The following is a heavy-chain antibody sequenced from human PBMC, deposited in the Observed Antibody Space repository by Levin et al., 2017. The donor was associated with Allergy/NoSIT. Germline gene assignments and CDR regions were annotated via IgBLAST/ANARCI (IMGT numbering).Heavy chain of an antibody. CDR2: IYYSGST. D-gene: IGHD3-10*01. Sequence: SETLSLTCTVSGGSISSGGYYWSWIRQHPGKGLEWIGYIYYSGSTYYNPSLRSRVTISVDTSKNQFSLKLSSVTAADTAVYYCARDLGYYGSGSYSRYFDHWGQGTLVTVSS. J-gene: IGHJ4*02. V-gene: IGHV4-31*03. CDR1: GGSISSGGYY. CDR3: ARDLGYYGSGSYSRYFDH.